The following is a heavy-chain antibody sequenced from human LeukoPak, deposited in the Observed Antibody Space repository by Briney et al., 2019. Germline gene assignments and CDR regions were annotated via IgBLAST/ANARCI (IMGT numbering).Heavy chain of an antibody. D-gene: IGHD1-26*01. CDR2: INPSGGST. V-gene: IGHV1-46*01. CDR3: ARGSGSWLFDY. J-gene: IGHJ4*02. Sequence: ASVTVSCTASGYTFTSYYMHWVRQAPGQGLEWMGIINPSGGSTSYAQKFQGRVTMTRDTSTSTVYMELSSLRSEDTAVYYCARGSGSWLFDYWGQGTLVTVSS. CDR1: GYTFTSYY.